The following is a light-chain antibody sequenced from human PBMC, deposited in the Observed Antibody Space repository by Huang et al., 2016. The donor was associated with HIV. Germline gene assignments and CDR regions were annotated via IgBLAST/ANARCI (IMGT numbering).Light chain of an antibody. Sequence: EIVMTQSPATLSVSPGEGATLFCRASQSFGNNLAWYQQRPGQAPSLPIYGASTRATGVPPRFNGSGSGTEFTLTISSLQSEDFTVYYCQQYNIWPYTFGQGTKLEIK. CDR1: QSFGNN. J-gene: IGKJ2*01. CDR2: GAS. CDR3: QQYNIWPYT. V-gene: IGKV3-15*01.